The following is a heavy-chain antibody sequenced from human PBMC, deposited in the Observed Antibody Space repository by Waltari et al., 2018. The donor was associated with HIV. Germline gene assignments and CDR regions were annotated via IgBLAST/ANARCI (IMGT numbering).Heavy chain of an antibody. J-gene: IGHJ5*02. D-gene: IGHD2-15*01. CDR3: ARSGDIVVVVAATQGGVFDP. V-gene: IGHV4-39*01. Sequence: QLQLQESGPGLVKPSETLSLTCTVSGGSISSSSYYWGWIRQPPGKGLEWIGSIYYSGSTSYTPSLKSRVTISVDTSKNQFSLKLSSVTAADTAVYYCARSGDIVVVVAATQGGVFDPWGQGTLVTVSS. CDR1: GGSISSSSYY. CDR2: IYYSGST.